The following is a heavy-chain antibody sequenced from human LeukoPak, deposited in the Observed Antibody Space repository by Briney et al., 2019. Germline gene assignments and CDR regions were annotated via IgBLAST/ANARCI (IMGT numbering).Heavy chain of an antibody. CDR3: ARDYYDSSGYSYSGLYWYFDL. Sequence: GASVKVSCKASGYTFTSYAMHWVRQAPGQRLEWMGWINAGNGNTKYSQKFQGRVTITRDTSASTAYMELSSLRSEDTAVYYCARDYYDSSGYSYSGLYWYFDLWGRGTLVTVSS. V-gene: IGHV1-3*01. CDR1: GYTFTSYA. D-gene: IGHD3-22*01. CDR2: INAGNGNT. J-gene: IGHJ2*01.